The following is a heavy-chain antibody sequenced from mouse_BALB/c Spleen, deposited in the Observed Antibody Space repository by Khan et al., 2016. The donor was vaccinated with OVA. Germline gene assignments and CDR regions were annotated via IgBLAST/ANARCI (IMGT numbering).Heavy chain of an antibody. CDR2: IISGGNYT. D-gene: IGHD1-1*01. J-gene: IGHJ1*01. CDR1: GFTFSSYA. Sequence: EVELVESGGGLVKPGGSLILSCAASGFTFSSYAMSWVRQTPEKRLEWVATIISGGNYTYYPDSVKGRFTISRDNAKNTLYLQLRSLRSEDTAMYYCARPPISTVVATSYWFFDVGGAGTTVTVSS. CDR3: ARPPISTVVATSYWFFDV. V-gene: IGHV5-9-3*01.